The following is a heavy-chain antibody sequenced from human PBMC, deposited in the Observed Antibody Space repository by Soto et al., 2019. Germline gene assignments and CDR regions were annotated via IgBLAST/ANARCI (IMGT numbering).Heavy chain of an antibody. Sequence: QVQLVESGGGVVQPGRSLRLSCAASGFTFSSYGMHWVRQAPGKGLEWVAVIWYDGSNKYYVDSVKGRFTISRDNSKNTLYLQMNSLRAEDTAVYYCARDECWGSNTSCQEFDYWGQGTLVTVSS. CDR1: GFTFSSYG. V-gene: IGHV3-33*01. J-gene: IGHJ4*02. CDR3: ARDECWGSNTSCQEFDY. CDR2: IWYDGSNK. D-gene: IGHD2-2*01.